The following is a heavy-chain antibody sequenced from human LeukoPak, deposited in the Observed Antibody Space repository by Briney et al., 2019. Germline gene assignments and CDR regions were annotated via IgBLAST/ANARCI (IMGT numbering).Heavy chain of an antibody. J-gene: IGHJ5*02. V-gene: IGHV3-21*01. Sequence: GGSLRLSCAASGFTFSSYSMNWVRQAPGKGLEWVSSISSSSNYIYYADSVKGRFTISRDNAKNSLYLRMNSLRAEDTAVYYCARDAYYYDSSGYDHWGQGTLVTVSS. D-gene: IGHD3-22*01. CDR2: ISSSSNYI. CDR1: GFTFSSYS. CDR3: ARDAYYYDSSGYDH.